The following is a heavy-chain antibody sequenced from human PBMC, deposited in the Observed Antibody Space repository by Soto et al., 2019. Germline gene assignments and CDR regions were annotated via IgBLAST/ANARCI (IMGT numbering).Heavy chain of an antibody. CDR1: GFTFSSYS. V-gene: IGHV3-21*01. J-gene: IGHJ6*02. Sequence: EVQLVESGGGLVKPGGSLRLSCAASGFTFSSYSINWVRQAPGKGLEWVSSISSSSTYRNYADSVKGRFTISRDNAKNSLYLQMNSLRAEDTAVYYCARDSGWNGYTYYYYYYGMDVWGQGTTVTVTS. CDR2: ISSSSTYR. CDR3: ARDSGWNGYTYYYYYYGMDV. D-gene: IGHD1-1*01.